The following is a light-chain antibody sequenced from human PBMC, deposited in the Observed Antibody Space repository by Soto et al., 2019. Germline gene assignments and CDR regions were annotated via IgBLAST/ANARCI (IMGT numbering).Light chain of an antibody. CDR2: AIS. V-gene: IGKV3-11*01. Sequence: VGVTQSPATLSLSTGERATLSCRASQSVGDNVAWYQQQPGQAPRLLLYAISYRATGIPARFSGSGSGTDFTLTISSLEPEDFAVHYCQPLSTCLSIPFGQVARLAIK. J-gene: IGKJ5*01. CDR3: QPLSTCLSIP. CDR1: QSVGDN.